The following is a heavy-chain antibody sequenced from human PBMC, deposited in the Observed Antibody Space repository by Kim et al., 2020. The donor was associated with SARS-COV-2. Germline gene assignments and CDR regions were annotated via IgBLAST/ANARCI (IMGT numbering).Heavy chain of an antibody. CDR3: AAEEYDFWSGYYRNYYGMDV. Sequence: SVKVSCKASGFTFTSSAVQWVRQARGQRLEWIGWIVVGSGNTNYAQKFQERVTITRDMSTSTAYMELSSLRSEDTAVYYCAAEEYDFWSGYYRNYYGMDVWGQGTTVTVSS. CDR2: IVVGSGNT. J-gene: IGHJ6*02. D-gene: IGHD3-3*01. V-gene: IGHV1-58*01. CDR1: GFTFTSSA.